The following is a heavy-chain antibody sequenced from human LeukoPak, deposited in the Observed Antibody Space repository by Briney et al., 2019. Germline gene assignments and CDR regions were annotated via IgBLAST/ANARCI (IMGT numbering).Heavy chain of an antibody. J-gene: IGHJ6*02. CDR2: IYSSGST. Sequence: SETLSLTCTVSGGSISSYYWSWIRQPAGKGLEYIGRIYSSGSTNYNPSLKSRVTMSVDTSKNQFSLKLSSVTAADTAVYYYARAASSGSPSHFYYFGMDVWGQGTTVTVSS. CDR1: GGSISSYY. CDR3: ARAASSGSPSHFYYFGMDV. V-gene: IGHV4-4*07. D-gene: IGHD6-19*01.